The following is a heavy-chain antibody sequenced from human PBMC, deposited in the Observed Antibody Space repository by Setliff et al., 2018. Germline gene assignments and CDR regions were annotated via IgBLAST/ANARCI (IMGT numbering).Heavy chain of an antibody. CDR2: IXYXGTT. CDR1: GASISSGTYY. Sequence: SETLSLTCTVSGASISSGTYYWGWIRQPPGKGLEWIGRIXYXGTTYSXXSLASRLTMSVDTSKNQFSLRLTSVTAADTAVYYCARTGTYRYFDHWGQGTLVTVSS. D-gene: IGHD1-1*01. CDR3: ARTGTYRYFDH. V-gene: IGHV4-39*01. J-gene: IGHJ4*02.